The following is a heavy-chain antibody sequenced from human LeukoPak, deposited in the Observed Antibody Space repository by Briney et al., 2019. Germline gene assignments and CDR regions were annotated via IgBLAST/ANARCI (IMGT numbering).Heavy chain of an antibody. J-gene: IGHJ4*02. D-gene: IGHD6-13*01. V-gene: IGHV3-23*01. CDR2: ISGSGGST. CDR3: ARGPRYSFY. CDR1: GFTFSSYA. Sequence: PGGSLRLSCAASGFTFSSYAMSWVRQAPGKGLEWVSTISGSGGSTYYADSVKGRFTISRDNSKNTLYRNTLYLQMNSLRAEDTAVYYCARGPRYSFYWGQGTLVSVSS.